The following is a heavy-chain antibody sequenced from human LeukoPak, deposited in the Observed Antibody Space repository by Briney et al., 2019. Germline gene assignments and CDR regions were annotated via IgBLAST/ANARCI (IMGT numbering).Heavy chain of an antibody. CDR3: ARAVADRSSTRCRYYFDY. CDR2: ISSSSNTI. V-gene: IGHV3-48*02. CDR1: GFTFSSYA. J-gene: IGHJ4*02. D-gene: IGHD2-2*01. Sequence: GGSLRLSCAVSGFTFSSYAMNWVRQAPGKGLEWVSYISSSSNTIYYADSVKGRFTISRDNAKNSLYLQMNSLRDEDTAVYYCARAVADRSSTRCRYYFDYWGQGTLVTVSS.